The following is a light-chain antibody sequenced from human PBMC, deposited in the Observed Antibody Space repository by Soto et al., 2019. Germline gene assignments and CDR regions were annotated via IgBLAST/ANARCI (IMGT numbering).Light chain of an antibody. CDR3: AAWDDSLNGSGV. J-gene: IGLJ3*02. CDR1: SSNIGSNT. CDR2: SNN. V-gene: IGLV1-44*01. Sequence: QSVLPQPPSASGTPGQRVTISCSGSSSNIGSNTVNWYQQLPGTAPKLLIYSNNQRPSGVPDRFSGSKSGTSASLAISGLQSEDEADYYCAAWDDSLNGSGVFGGGTKLPVL.